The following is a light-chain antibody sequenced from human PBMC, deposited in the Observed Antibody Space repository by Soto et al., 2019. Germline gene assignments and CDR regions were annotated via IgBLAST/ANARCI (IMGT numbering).Light chain of an antibody. Sequence: AIRMTQSPSSFSASTGDRVTITCRASQGISSYLAWYQQKPGNAPKLLIYAASTLQSGVPSRFSGSGSGTDFTLTISSLQPEDFATYYCQQFNSYPLTFGQGTRLEIK. CDR2: AAS. V-gene: IGKV1-8*01. J-gene: IGKJ5*01. CDR3: QQFNSYPLT. CDR1: QGISSY.